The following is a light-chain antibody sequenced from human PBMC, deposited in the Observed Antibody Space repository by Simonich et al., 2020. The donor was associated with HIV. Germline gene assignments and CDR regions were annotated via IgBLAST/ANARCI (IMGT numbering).Light chain of an antibody. CDR1: QSIGSS. V-gene: IGKV6D-21*02. CDR3: QQYYDTPYT. J-gene: IGKJ2*01. CDR2: DAS. Sequence: EIVLTQSPDFQSVTPKEKVTITCRTSQSIGSSLYWYQKKADQSPKLLIKDASQSMSGVPSRFSGSGAGTDFTLTISSLQAEDVAVYYCQQYYDTPYTFGQGTKLEIK.